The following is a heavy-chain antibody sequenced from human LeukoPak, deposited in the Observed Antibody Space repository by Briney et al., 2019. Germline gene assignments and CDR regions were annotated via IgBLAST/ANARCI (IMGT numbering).Heavy chain of an antibody. CDR1: GFTFSTNY. J-gene: IGHJ4*02. D-gene: IGHD3-22*01. CDR2: IYSGGSP. Sequence: GGSLRLSCAASGFTFSTNYMSWVRQAPGKGLEWVSVIYSGGSPYYADSVKGRSTISRDNSKNTHYLQMNSLRAEDTAVYYCARDLNYYDSSGYGHWGQGTLVTVSS. V-gene: IGHV3-53*01. CDR3: ARDLNYYDSSGYGH.